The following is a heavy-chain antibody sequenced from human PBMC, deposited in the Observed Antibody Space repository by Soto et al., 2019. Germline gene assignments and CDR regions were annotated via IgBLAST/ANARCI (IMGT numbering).Heavy chain of an antibody. Sequence: QVQLQQWGAGLLKPSETLSLTCAVYGGSFSGYSWTWIRQPPGTGLEWIGEINHSGSTNYNPSLKSGVTLSVDTSKNQFSLTLTSVTAADTAVYYCARDKITGLFDYWGQGTLVTVSS. V-gene: IGHV4-34*01. CDR2: INHSGST. CDR1: GGSFSGYS. D-gene: IGHD2-8*02. CDR3: ARDKITGLFDY. J-gene: IGHJ4*02.